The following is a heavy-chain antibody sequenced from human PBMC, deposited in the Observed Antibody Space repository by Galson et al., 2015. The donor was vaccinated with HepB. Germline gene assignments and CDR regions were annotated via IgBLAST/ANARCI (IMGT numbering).Heavy chain of an antibody. V-gene: IGHV3-23*01. D-gene: IGHD2-2*01. CDR1: GFTFSRFA. J-gene: IGHJ4*02. Sequence: SLRLSCAASGFTFSRFAMSWVRQAPGKGLTWVSGISGSGIKTYYSDSARGRFTISRDNSKNTLYLQMNSLTAEDTAVYFCAKDRDCSSTNCQIDYWGQGTLVTVSS. CDR2: ISGSGIKT. CDR3: AKDRDCSSTNCQIDY.